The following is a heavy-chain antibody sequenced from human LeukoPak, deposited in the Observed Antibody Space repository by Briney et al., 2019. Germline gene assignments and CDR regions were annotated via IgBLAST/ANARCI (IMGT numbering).Heavy chain of an antibody. Sequence: PGGSLRLSCAASGFTFSSYWMSWVRQAPGKGLEWVANIKQDGSEKYYVDSVKGRFTISRDNAKTTLYLQMNSLRAEDTAVYYCARPGDWNDGEDFDYWGQGTLVTVSS. CDR3: ARPGDWNDGEDFDY. J-gene: IGHJ4*02. D-gene: IGHD1-1*01. CDR1: GFTFSSYW. CDR2: IKQDGSEK. V-gene: IGHV3-7*01.